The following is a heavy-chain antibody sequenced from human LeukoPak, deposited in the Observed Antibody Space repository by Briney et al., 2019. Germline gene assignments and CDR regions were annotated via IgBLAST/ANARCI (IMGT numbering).Heavy chain of an antibody. CDR1: GYSFTNYW. CDR3: ARLASNWFDP. CDR2: IYPGDSDT. J-gene: IGHJ5*02. V-gene: IGHV5-51*01. Sequence: GEFLKISCTGSGYSFTNYWIGWVRQMPGKGLEWMGIIYPGDSDTRYSPSFQGQVTISADKSISTAYLQWSSLKASDTAMYYCARLASNWFDPWGQGTLVTVSS.